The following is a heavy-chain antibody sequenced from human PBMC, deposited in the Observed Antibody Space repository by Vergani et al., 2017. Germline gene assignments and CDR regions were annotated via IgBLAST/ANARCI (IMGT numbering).Heavy chain of an antibody. J-gene: IGHJ5*01. D-gene: IGHD3-10*01. CDR1: ESTLSDYN. CDR3: AQSWNFGRRDWFDS. V-gene: IGHV1-2*02. Sequence: QVQLMQSGPVMKKPGGSMKVSCQASESTLSDYNIHWVRQAPGQGLQWMGWISPKTGDTDYLQRFQDRVTMTGDASTKTVYLKMTRLTSDDTAIYYCAQSWNFGRRDWFDSWGPGTLVTVSS. CDR2: ISPKTGDT.